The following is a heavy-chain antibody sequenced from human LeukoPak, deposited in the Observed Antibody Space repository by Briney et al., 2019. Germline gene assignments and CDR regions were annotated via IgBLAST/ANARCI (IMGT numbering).Heavy chain of an antibody. J-gene: IGHJ4*02. CDR1: GGSFSGYY. CDR2: IYYSGST. Sequence: SETLSLTCAVYGGSFSGYYWSWIRQPPGKGLEWIGYIYYSGSTNYNPSLKSRVTISVDTSKNQFSLKLSSVTAADTAVYYCARDVRGYGYSYFDYWGQGTLVTVSS. D-gene: IGHD3-22*01. V-gene: IGHV4-59*01. CDR3: ARDVRGYGYSYFDY.